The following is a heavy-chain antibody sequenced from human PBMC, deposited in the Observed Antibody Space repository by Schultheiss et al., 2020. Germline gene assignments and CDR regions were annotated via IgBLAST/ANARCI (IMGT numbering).Heavy chain of an antibody. J-gene: IGHJ4*02. V-gene: IGHV3-38-3*01. Sequence: GESLKISCAASGFTVSSNEMSWVRQAPGKGLEWVSSISGGSTYYADSRKGRFTISRDNAKNTLYLQMNSLRAEDTAVYYCVRDGYNWVHFDHWGRGTLVTGTS. CDR3: VRDGYNWVHFDH. CDR2: ISGGST. D-gene: IGHD5-24*01. CDR1: GFTVSSNE.